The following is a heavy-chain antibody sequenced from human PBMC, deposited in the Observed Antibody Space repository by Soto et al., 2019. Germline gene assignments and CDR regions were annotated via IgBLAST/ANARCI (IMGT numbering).Heavy chain of an antibody. CDR3: ARDPVTTTRYYYYSGMDV. J-gene: IGHJ6*02. D-gene: IGHD4-4*01. V-gene: IGHV1-3*01. Sequence: ASVKGSCKASGYTLTSYAMHLGRPAPRQKVEWMGWINAGNGNTKYSQKFQGRVTITGDTSASTAYMELSTLRSEDTAVYYCARDPVTTTRYYYYSGMDVGGQGTTVTVSS. CDR2: INAGNGNT. CDR1: GYTLTSYA.